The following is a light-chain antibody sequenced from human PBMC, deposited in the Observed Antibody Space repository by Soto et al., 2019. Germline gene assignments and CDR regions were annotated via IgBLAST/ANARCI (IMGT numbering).Light chain of an antibody. Sequence: EIVMTQSPGTLSVSPGEGATLSCRASQSVDRNLAWYQQKPGQAPRLLIYGASTRATGIPDRFSGSGSGTDFTLTISRLEPEDFAVYYCQQYGGSPPTFGHGTRVEIK. CDR2: GAS. V-gene: IGKV3-20*01. J-gene: IGKJ5*01. CDR1: QSVDRN. CDR3: QQYGGSPPT.